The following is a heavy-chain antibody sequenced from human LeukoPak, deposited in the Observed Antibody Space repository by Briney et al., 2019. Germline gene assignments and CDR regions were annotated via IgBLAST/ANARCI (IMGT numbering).Heavy chain of an antibody. V-gene: IGHV3-23*01. D-gene: IGHD1-14*01. CDR1: GFTFSTSA. CDR2: IGGGGPTT. J-gene: IGHJ4*02. Sequence: GGSLRLSCAASGFTFSTSAMSWVRQAPGKGLEWVSAIGGGGPTTLYADSVKGRFTISRDNSRSTLYLQMNSLRADDTAVYYCAITAQHDSWGQGTLVIVSS. CDR3: AITAQHDS.